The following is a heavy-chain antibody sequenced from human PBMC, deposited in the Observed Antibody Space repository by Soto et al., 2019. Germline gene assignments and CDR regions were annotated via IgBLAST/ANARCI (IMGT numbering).Heavy chain of an antibody. J-gene: IGHJ4*02. Sequence: ASVKVSCKTSGYTFTGYYIYWVRQAPGQGLEWMGWINPHSGGTDSSQKFQGRVTMTRDTSISTAYMELSGLRSDDTAVYYCAGTSCSSTTCPTTYWGQGTLVTVSS. CDR2: INPHSGGT. CDR3: AGTSCSSTTCPTTY. V-gene: IGHV1-2*02. CDR1: GYTFTGYY. D-gene: IGHD2-2*01.